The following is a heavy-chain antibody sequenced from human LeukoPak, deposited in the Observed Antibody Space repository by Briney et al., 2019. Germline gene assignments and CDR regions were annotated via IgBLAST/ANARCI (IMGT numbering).Heavy chain of an antibody. V-gene: IGHV6-1*01. J-gene: IGHJ6*02. CDR3: ARGIYGSGVYYYYYGMDV. CDR1: GDSVSSKSAA. Sequence: SQTLSLTCAISGDSVSSKSAAWNWIRQSPSRGLEWLGRTYYRSKWYNDYAVPVKSRITINSDTSKNQFSLQLNSVTPEDKAVYYCARGIYGSGVYYYYYGMDVWGHGTTVTVSS. CDR2: TYYRSKWYN. D-gene: IGHD3-10*01.